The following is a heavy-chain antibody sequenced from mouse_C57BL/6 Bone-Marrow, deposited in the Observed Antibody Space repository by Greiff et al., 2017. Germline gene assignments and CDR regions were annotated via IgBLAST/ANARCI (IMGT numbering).Heavy chain of an antibody. CDR3: ARSGGSIYYDYDEDPPYAMDY. Sequence: QVQLKESGPELVKPGASVKISCKASGYAFSSSWMNWVKQRPGKGLEWIGRIYPGDGDTNYNGKFKGKATLTADKSSSTAYMQLSSLTSEDSAVYFCARSGGSIYYDYDEDPPYAMDYWGQGTSVTVSS. CDR2: IYPGDGDT. J-gene: IGHJ4*01. D-gene: IGHD2-4*01. CDR1: GYAFSSSW. V-gene: IGHV1-82*01.